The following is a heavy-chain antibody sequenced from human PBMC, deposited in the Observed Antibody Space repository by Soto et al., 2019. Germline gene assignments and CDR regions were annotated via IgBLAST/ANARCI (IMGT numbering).Heavy chain of an antibody. CDR3: ARANEDDILTGHSGDYYGMDV. D-gene: IGHD3-9*01. CDR2: ISSSSSYI. V-gene: IGHV3-21*01. CDR1: GFTFSSYS. Sequence: EVQLVESGGGLVKPGGSLRLSCAASGFTFSSYSMNWVRQAPGKGLEWVSSISSSSSYIYYADSVKGRFTISRDNAKNSLXLXKNSLRAEDTAVYYCARANEDDILTGHSGDYYGMDVWGQGTTVTVSS. J-gene: IGHJ6*02.